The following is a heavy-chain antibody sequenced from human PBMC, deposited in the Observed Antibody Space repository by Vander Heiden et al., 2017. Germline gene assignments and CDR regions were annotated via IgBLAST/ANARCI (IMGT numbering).Heavy chain of an antibody. CDR3: ARAAVAAY. CDR1: GFPFSRYS. J-gene: IGHJ4*02. V-gene: IGHV3-21*01. CDR2: ISSSSSYI. D-gene: IGHD6-19*01. Sequence: EVQLVESAGGLVKPGGSLRLAGAASGFPFSRYSMNVVRQAPGKGLKWVSSISSSSSYIYYADSVKGRFTISRDNAKNSLYLQMNSRRAEDTAVYYCARAAVAAYWGQGTLVTVSS.